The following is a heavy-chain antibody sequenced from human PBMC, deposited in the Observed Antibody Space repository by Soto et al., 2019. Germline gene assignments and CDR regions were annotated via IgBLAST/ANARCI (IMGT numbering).Heavy chain of an antibody. CDR3: ARDNLAYCGGDCYIPGY. Sequence: ASVKVSCKASGYTFTSYAMHWVRQAPGQRLEWMGWINAGNGNTKYSQKFQGRVTITRDTSASTAYMELSSLRSEDTAVYYCARDNLAYCGGDCYIPGYWGQGTLVTVSS. D-gene: IGHD2-21*02. V-gene: IGHV1-3*01. CDR1: GYTFTSYA. J-gene: IGHJ4*02. CDR2: INAGNGNT.